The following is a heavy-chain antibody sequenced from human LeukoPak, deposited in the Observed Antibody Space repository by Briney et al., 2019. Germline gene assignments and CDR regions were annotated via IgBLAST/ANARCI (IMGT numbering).Heavy chain of an antibody. V-gene: IGHV1-18*01. CDR2: ISAYNGNT. CDR3: ARDRGDGYNSEGYFQH. Sequence: ASVKVSCKASGYTFTSYGISWVRQAPGQGLEWMGWISAYNGNTNYAQKFQGRVTITADESTSTAYMELSSLRSEDTAVYYCARDRGDGYNSEGYFQHWGQGTLVTVSS. CDR1: GYTFTSYG. D-gene: IGHD5-24*01. J-gene: IGHJ1*01.